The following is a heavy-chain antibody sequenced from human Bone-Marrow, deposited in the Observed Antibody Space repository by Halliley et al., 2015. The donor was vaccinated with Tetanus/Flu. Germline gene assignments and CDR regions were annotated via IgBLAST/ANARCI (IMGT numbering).Heavy chain of an antibody. CDR1: GYMFTSYG. Sequence: QLVQSGGEVKKPGASVKVSCKASGYMFTSYGIHWARQAPGQGLEWLGRISGYNGNTNYAQNLQDRVILTIDTSTTTAYMELRSLRSADTAVYFCARGSGAGWFDPWGQGTLVIVS. J-gene: IGHJ5*02. CDR2: ISGYNGNT. CDR3: ARGSGAGWFDP. D-gene: IGHD1-26*01. V-gene: IGHV1-18*01.